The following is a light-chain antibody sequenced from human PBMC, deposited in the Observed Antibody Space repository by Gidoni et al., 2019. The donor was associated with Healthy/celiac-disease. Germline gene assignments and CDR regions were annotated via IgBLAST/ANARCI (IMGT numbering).Light chain of an antibody. V-gene: IGKV1-33*01. Sequence: DIQMTQSPSSLPASVGDRVTITCQASQDISNYLNWYQQKPGKAPKLLIYDASNLETGVPSRFSGSGSGTDFTFTISSLQPEDIATYYCQQYDNLPTFXGXTKVEIK. CDR3: QQYDNLPT. J-gene: IGKJ4*01. CDR1: QDISNY. CDR2: DAS.